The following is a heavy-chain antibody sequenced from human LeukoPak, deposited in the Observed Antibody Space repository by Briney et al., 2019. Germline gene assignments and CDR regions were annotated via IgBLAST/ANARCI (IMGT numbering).Heavy chain of an antibody. J-gene: IGHJ3*02. CDR3: ARDQYYYDSNAFDI. D-gene: IGHD3-22*01. CDR1: GFTFSSYS. V-gene: IGHV3-21*01. CDR2: ISSSSSYI. Sequence: GSLRLSCAASGFTFSSYSMNWVRQAPGKGLEWVSSISSSSSYIYYADSVKGRFTISRDNAKNSLYLQMNRLRAEDTAVYYCARDQYYYDSNAFDIWGQGTMVTVSS.